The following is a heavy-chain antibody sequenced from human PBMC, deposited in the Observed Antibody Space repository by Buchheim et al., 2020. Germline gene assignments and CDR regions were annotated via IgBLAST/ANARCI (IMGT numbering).Heavy chain of an antibody. V-gene: IGHV1-3*01. Sequence: QVQLVQSGADVKKPGASVRVSCKASGYTFTSHTIHWVRQAPGQRLEWMGWFSADNGDTTYSQKFQGRVTITSDTSASTTYMDLSSLRSEDTAVYYCARDSASYYGYLDYWGQGTL. J-gene: IGHJ4*02. CDR2: FSADNGDT. D-gene: IGHD3-22*01. CDR3: ARDSASYYGYLDY. CDR1: GYTFTSHT.